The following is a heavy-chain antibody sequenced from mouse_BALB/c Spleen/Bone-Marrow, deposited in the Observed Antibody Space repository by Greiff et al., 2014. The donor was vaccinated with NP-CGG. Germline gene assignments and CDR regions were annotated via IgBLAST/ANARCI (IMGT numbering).Heavy chain of an antibody. V-gene: IGHV1-15*01. CDR1: GYTFTDYE. Sequence: VQLQQSGAELVRPGASVTLSCKASGYTFTDYEMHWVKQTPVHGLEWIGAIDPETGGTAYNQKFKGKATLTADKSSSTAHMELRSLTSEDSAVYYCTSYDWFAYWGQGTLVTVSA. D-gene: IGHD2-12*01. J-gene: IGHJ3*01. CDR3: TSYDWFAY. CDR2: IDPETGGT.